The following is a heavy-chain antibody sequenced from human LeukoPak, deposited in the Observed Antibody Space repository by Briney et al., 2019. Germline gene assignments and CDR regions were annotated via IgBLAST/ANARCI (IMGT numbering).Heavy chain of an antibody. Sequence: SETLSLTCTVSGGSISSHYWSWIRQPPGKGLEWIGYFYYTGSTNYNPSLKSRVTISVDTSKSHFSLKVTSVSAADTAVYYCAREAYGATFEYWGQGILVTVSS. CDR1: GGSISSHY. J-gene: IGHJ4*02. CDR2: FYYTGST. D-gene: IGHD4/OR15-4a*01. CDR3: AREAYGATFEY. V-gene: IGHV4-59*11.